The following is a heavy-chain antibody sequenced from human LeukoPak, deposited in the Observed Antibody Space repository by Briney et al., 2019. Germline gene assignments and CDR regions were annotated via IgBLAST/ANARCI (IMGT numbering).Heavy chain of an antibody. Sequence: KPSETLSLTCTVSGGSISSYYWSWIRQPPGKGLEWIGYIYYSGSTNYNPSLKSRVTISVDTSKNQFSLKLSSVTAADTAVYYCARGRVYHRTYYDSSGYGGYYFDYWGQGTLVTVSS. CDR1: GGSISSYY. D-gene: IGHD3-22*01. J-gene: IGHJ4*02. V-gene: IGHV4-59*12. CDR2: IYYSGST. CDR3: ARGRVYHRTYYDSSGYGGYYFDY.